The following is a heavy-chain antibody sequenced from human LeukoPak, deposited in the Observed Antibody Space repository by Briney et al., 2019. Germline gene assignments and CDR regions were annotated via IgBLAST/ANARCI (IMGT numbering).Heavy chain of an antibody. CDR1: GFTFSSYG. CDR2: ISYDGSNK. CDR3: AKDEGGYSYGHLLGVDY. V-gene: IGHV3-30*18. J-gene: IGHJ4*02. Sequence: GGSLRLSCAASGFTFSSYGMHWVRQAPGKGLEWVAVISYDGSNKYYADSVEGRFTISRDNSKNTLYLQMNSLRTEDTAVYYCAKDEGGYSYGHLLGVDYWGQGTLVTVSS. D-gene: IGHD5-18*01.